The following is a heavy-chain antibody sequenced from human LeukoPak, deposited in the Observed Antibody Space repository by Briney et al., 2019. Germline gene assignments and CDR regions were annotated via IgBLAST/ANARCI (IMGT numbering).Heavy chain of an antibody. CDR1: GGTFSSYA. J-gene: IGHJ5*02. V-gene: IGHV1-69*05. CDR3: ARAKDDVWWFDH. Sequence: SVEVSCKASGGTFSSYAISWVRQAPGQGLEWMGRIIPIFGTANYAQKFQGRVTITTDESTSTAYMELSSLRSEDTAVYYCARAKDDVWWFDHWGQGTLVTVSS. D-gene: IGHD3-16*01. CDR2: IIPIFGTA.